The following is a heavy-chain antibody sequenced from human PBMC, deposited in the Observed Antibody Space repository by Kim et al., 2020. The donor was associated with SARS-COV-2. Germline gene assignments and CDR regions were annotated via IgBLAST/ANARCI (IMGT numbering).Heavy chain of an antibody. V-gene: IGHV3-30*18. J-gene: IGHJ6*03. CDR1: GFTFSTYG. CDR3: AKDLVRYSYGTRYYMDV. CDR2: ISYDGSNK. D-gene: IGHD5-18*01. Sequence: GGSLRLSCAASGFTFSTYGMHWVRQAPGKGLEWVAVISYDGSNKYYVDSVKGRFTISRDNSKNTLYLQMNSLRAEDTAVYYCAKDLVRYSYGTRYYMDVWGKGTTVTVSS.